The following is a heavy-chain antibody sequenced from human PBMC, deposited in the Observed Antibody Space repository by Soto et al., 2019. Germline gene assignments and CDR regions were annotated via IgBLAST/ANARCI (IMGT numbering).Heavy chain of an antibody. J-gene: IGHJ6*02. V-gene: IGHV5-51*01. CDR1: GYSFTSYW. CDR2: IYPGDSDT. CDR3: ARPYYYDSSCYPGGMDV. D-gene: IGHD3-22*01. Sequence: EVQLVQSGAEVKKPGESLKISCKGSGYSFTSYWIGWVRQMPGKGLEWMGIIYPGDSDTRYSPSFQGQFTISADKSISTAYLQWSSLKASDTAMYYCARPYYYDSSCYPGGMDVWGQGTTVTVSS.